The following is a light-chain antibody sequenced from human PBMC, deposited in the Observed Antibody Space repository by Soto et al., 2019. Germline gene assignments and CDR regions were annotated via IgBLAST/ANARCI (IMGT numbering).Light chain of an antibody. CDR2: CAS. CDR1: QSVSSN. V-gene: IGKV3-15*01. J-gene: IGKJ1*01. Sequence: MTRSPSTLSGSLGEGVTITCRDSQSVSSNLAWYQQKPGQAPTLLIYCASTRSTGIPARFSGSGSGTEFTLTISSLQSEDFAVYYCQQYNNWHPWTFGQGTKVDIK. CDR3: QQYNNWHPWT.